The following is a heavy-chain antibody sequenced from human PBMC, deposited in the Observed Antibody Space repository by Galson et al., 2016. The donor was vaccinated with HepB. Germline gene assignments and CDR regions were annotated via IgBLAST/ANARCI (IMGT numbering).Heavy chain of an antibody. D-gene: IGHD1-26*01. CDR3: ARMRGSSGSFPLDY. V-gene: IGHV2-70*11. CDR1: GFSLSTSGMC. CDR2: IDWDDDK. J-gene: IGHJ4*02. Sequence: PALVKPTQTLTLTCTFSGFSLSTSGMCVSWIRQPPGKALEWLARIDWDDDKYYSASLKTRLTISKDTSKNQVVLTMTNMDPVATATYYCARMRGSSGSFPLDYWGQGTLVTVSS.